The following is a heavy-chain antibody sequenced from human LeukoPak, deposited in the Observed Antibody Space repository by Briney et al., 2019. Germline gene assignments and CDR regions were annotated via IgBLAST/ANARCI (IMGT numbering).Heavy chain of an antibody. D-gene: IGHD3-16*01. Sequence: GGSLRLSCVSSGLIFSGYWMHWVRRSPGKGLVWVSRINPDGSYIDYADSVKGRFTISRDNAKNTLYLQMNSLRAEDMAVYYCARDLRGARDYWGQGILVTVSS. CDR2: INPDGSYI. V-gene: IGHV3-74*01. J-gene: IGHJ4*02. CDR3: ARDLRGARDY. CDR1: GLIFSGYW.